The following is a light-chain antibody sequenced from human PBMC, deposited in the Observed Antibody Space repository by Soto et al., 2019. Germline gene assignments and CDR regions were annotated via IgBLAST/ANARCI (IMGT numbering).Light chain of an antibody. V-gene: IGLV2-8*01. CDR2: EVS. CDR1: SSDVGGYNY. CDR3: SSYAGSNNFVV. J-gene: IGLJ2*01. Sequence: QSALTQPPSASGSPGQSVTISCTGTSSDVGGYNYVSWYQQRPGKAPKLMICEVSKRPSGVPDRFSGSKSGNTASLTVSGLQAEDEADYYCSSYAGSNNFVVFGGGTKVTVL.